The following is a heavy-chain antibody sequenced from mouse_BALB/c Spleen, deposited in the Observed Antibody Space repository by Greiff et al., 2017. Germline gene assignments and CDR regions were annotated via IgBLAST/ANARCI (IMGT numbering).Heavy chain of an antibody. D-gene: IGHD3-1*01. CDR1: GYTFTDYE. V-gene: IGHV1-15*01. CDR2: IDPETGGT. J-gene: IGHJ1*01. CDR3: TRRAPYFDV. Sequence: QVQLKESGAELVRPGASVTLSCKASGYTFTDYEMHWVKQTPVHGLEWIGAIDPETGGTAYNQKFKGKATLTADKSSSTAYMELRSLTSEDSAVYYCTRRAPYFDVWGAGTTVTVSS.